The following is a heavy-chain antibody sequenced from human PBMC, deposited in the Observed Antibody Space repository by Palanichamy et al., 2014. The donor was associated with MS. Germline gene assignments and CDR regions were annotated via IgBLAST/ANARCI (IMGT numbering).Heavy chain of an antibody. V-gene: IGHV4-39*01. J-gene: IGHJ4*02. CDR2: FYYGGAT. D-gene: IGHD5-18*01. Sequence: QLQLQESGPGLVKPPETLSLTCTVSGGPISSSSYYWGWIRQPPGKGLEWIGSFYYGGATYYNPSLKSRATMSLDTSNNHFSLILRSATAADAAVYYCARQRYSYGDFDYWGQGRLVTVST. CDR1: GGPISSSSYY. CDR3: ARQRYSYGDFDY.